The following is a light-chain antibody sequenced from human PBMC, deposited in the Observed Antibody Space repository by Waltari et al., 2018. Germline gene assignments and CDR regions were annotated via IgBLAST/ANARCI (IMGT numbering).Light chain of an antibody. CDR3: HQVNTYPLT. CDR1: QGISSY. CDR2: AAT. J-gene: IGKJ4*01. V-gene: IGKV1-9*01. Sequence: DIQLTQPPSFLSASVGDRVTITCPACQGISSYLTWFQQKPGKAPQLLSYAATTLQSGVPSRFSGSGSGTEFTLTISSLQPEDFATYYWHQVNTYPLTFGGGTKVEIK.